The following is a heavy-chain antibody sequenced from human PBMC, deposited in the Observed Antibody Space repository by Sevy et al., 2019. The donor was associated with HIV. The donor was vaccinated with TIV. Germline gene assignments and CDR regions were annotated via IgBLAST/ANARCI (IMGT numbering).Heavy chain of an antibody. CDR1: GFTFSSFN. V-gene: IGHV3-21*01. Sequence: GGSLRLSCAASGFTFSSFNMNWVRQAPGKGLEWVSSISSTSGYIFYADSVKGRFTISRDNAKNSLHLQMNSLRAEDTAVYYCARAPGGYYFYYLDSWGQGTLVTVSS. D-gene: IGHD3-22*01. CDR3: ARAPGGYYFYYLDS. CDR2: ISSTSGYI. J-gene: IGHJ4*02.